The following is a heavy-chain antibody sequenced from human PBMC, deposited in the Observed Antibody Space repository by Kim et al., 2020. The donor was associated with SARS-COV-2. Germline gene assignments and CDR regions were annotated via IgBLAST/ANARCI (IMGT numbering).Heavy chain of an antibody. Sequence: SETLSLTCTVSGGSISSGGYYWSWIRQHPGKGLEWIGYIYYSGSTYYNPFLKSRVTISVDTSKNQFSLKLSSVTAADTAVYYCARAPPEFWFDPWGQGTLVTVSS. CDR1: GGSISSGGYY. D-gene: IGHD3-10*01. V-gene: IGHV4-31*03. CDR3: ARAPPEFWFDP. CDR2: IYYSGST. J-gene: IGHJ5*02.